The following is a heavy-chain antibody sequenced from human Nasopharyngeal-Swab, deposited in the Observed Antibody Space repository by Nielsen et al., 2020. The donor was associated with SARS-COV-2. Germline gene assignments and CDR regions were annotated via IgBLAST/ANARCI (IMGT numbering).Heavy chain of an antibody. CDR1: GFTFSSYG. CDR3: AKEAGYYDILTGYYLSLGYGMDV. Sequence: GGSLRLSCAASGFTFSSYGMHWVRQAPGKELEWVAVISYDGSNKYYADSVKGRFTISRDNSKNTLYLQMNSLRAEDTAVYYCAKEAGYYDILTGYYLSLGYGMDVWGQGTTVTVSS. CDR2: ISYDGSNK. J-gene: IGHJ6*02. V-gene: IGHV3-30*18. D-gene: IGHD3-9*01.